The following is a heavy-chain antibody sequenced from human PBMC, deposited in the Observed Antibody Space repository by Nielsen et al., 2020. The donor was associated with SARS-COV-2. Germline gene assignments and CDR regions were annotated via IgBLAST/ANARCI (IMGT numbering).Heavy chain of an antibody. V-gene: IGHV3-23*01. CDR2: ISGSGGST. D-gene: IGHD7-27*01. Sequence: GGSLRLSCAASGFTFSSYAMSWVRQAPGKGLEWVSAISGSGGSTYYADSVKGRFTISRDNSKNTLYLQMNSLRAEDTAVYYCARSLTLIGGYYGMDVWGQGTTVTVSS. J-gene: IGHJ6*02. CDR3: ARSLTLIGGYYGMDV. CDR1: GFTFSSYA.